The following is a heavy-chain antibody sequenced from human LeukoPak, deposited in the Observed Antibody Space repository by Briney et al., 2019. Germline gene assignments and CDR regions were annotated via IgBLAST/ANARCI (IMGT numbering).Heavy chain of an antibody. CDR1: GGTFSSYA. Sequence: SVKVSCKASGGTFSSYAISWVRQAPGQGLEWMGGIIPIFGTANYTQKFQGRVTITADESTSTAYMELSSLRSEDTAVYYCAREGYCSSTSCYSYWGQGTLVTVSS. CDR2: IIPIFGTA. J-gene: IGHJ4*02. CDR3: AREGYCSSTSCYSY. V-gene: IGHV1-69*13. D-gene: IGHD2-2*01.